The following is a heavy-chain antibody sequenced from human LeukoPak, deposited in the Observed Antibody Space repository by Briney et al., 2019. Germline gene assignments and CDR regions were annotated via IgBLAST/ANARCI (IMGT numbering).Heavy chain of an antibody. CDR2: IYYSGST. CDR1: GGSINNGDYY. CDR3: ARRYYYGSGSYPSPFDY. Sequence: SETLSLTCTVSGGSINNGDYYWGWIRQPPGKGLEWIGSIYYSGSTYYNPSLKSRVTISVDTSKNQFSLKLSSVTAADTAVYYCARRYYYGSGSYPSPFDYWGQGTLVTVSS. D-gene: IGHD3-10*01. J-gene: IGHJ4*02. V-gene: IGHV4-39*01.